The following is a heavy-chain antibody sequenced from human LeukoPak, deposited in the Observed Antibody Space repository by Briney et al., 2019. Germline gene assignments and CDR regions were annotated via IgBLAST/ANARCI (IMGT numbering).Heavy chain of an antibody. CDR1: GGSISSYY. CDR3: AKAPGVSGWFDP. V-gene: IGHV4-59*01. D-gene: IGHD2-8*01. CDR2: IYYSGST. J-gene: IGHJ5*02. Sequence: SETLSLTCTVSGGSISSYYWSWIRQPPGKGLEWIGYIYYSGSTNYNPSLKSRVTISVDTSKNQFSLKLSSVTAADTAVYYCAKAPGVSGWFDPWGQGTPVTVSS.